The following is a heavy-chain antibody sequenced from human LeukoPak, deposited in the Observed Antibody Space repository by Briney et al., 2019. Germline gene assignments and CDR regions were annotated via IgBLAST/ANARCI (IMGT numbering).Heavy chain of an antibody. Sequence: GGSLRLSCAASGFTFSDYYMSWIRQAPGKGLEWVSYISSSGSTIYYADSVKGRFTISRDNAKKSLYLQMNSLRAEDTAVYYCAKATNVTTVTPVDYWGQGTLVTVSS. CDR2: ISSSGSTI. J-gene: IGHJ4*02. V-gene: IGHV3-11*01. D-gene: IGHD4-17*01. CDR1: GFTFSDYY. CDR3: AKATNVTTVTPVDY.